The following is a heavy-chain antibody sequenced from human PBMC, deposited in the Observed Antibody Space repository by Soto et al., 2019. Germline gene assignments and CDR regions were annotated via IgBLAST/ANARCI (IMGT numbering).Heavy chain of an antibody. CDR3: ATDPSTKYSSSWYYY. V-gene: IGHV1-24*01. D-gene: IGHD6-13*01. CDR1: GYTLTELS. J-gene: IGHJ4*02. CDR2: FDPEDGET. Sequence: RASVKVSCKVSGYTLTELSMHWVRQAPGKGLEWMGGFDPEDGETIYAQKFQGRVTMTEDTSTDTAYMELSSLRSEDTAVYYCATDPSTKYSSSWYYYWGQGTLVTVSS.